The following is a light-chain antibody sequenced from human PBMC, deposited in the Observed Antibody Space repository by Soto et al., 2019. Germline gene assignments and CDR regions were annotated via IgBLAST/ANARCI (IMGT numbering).Light chain of an antibody. CDR3: QKYHDWPPIT. V-gene: IGKV3-15*01. J-gene: IGKJ3*01. Sequence: EVVMTQSPGTLSLSAGERATVSCRASQSISSDLAWYQQKPGQAPRLLIYGASTRATDIPARFSGGGSGTEFTLTISSLQSEDSAIYYCQKYHDWPPITFGPGPKVHIK. CDR1: QSISSD. CDR2: GAS.